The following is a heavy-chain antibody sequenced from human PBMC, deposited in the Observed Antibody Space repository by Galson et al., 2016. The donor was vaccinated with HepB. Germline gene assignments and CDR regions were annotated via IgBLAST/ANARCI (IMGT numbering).Heavy chain of an antibody. D-gene: IGHD5-18*01. CDR1: GFTFSTYS. J-gene: IGHJ4*02. Sequence: SLRLSCAASGFTFSTYSMNWVRQVPGKGLEWVSSISSSSSYIYYGHSLKGRFTISRDNAKNSLYLQMSSLRAEGTAVYYCARDRGIQLWSRDGFDYWGQGTLVTASS. CDR3: ARDRGIQLWSRDGFDY. V-gene: IGHV3-21*01. CDR2: ISSSSSYI.